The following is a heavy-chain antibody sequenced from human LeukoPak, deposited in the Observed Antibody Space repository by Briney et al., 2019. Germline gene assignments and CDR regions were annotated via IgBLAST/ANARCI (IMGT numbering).Heavy chain of an antibody. CDR1: GFTFSDYY. V-gene: IGHV3-11*06. Sequence: GGSLRLSCAASGFTFSDYYMSWIRQAPGKGLEWVSSISSSSSYIYYADSVKGRFTISRDNAKNSLYLQMNSLRAEDTAVYYCARDFDFWSGYYIYWGQGTLVTVSS. CDR2: ISSSSSYI. D-gene: IGHD3-3*01. J-gene: IGHJ4*02. CDR3: ARDFDFWSGYYIY.